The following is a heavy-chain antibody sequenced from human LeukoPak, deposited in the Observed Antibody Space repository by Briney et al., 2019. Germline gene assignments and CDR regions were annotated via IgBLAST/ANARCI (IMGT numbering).Heavy chain of an antibody. Sequence: PSETLSLTCTVSGGSISSGDYYWSWIRQPPGKGLEWIGYIYYSGSTYYNPSLKSRVTISVDTSKNQLSLKLSSVTAADTAVYYCARASDGYYFDYWGQGTLVTVSS. J-gene: IGHJ4*02. CDR3: ARASDGYYFDY. CDR1: GGSISSGDYY. CDR2: IYYSGST. V-gene: IGHV4-30-4*01. D-gene: IGHD5-18*01.